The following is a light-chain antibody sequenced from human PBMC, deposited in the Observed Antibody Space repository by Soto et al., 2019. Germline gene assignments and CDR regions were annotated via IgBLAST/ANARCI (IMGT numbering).Light chain of an antibody. J-gene: IGKJ4*01. CDR3: QQYNSPLT. V-gene: IGKV3-20*01. CDR1: QSVSRSY. CDR2: GVS. Sequence: EIVLTQSPGTLSLSPGERATLSCRASQSVSRSYLAWYQQKPGQAPRLLIYGVSSRATGIPDRFSGSGSGTDFTLTISRLEPEDFALYYCQQYNSPLTFAGGTKVEIK.